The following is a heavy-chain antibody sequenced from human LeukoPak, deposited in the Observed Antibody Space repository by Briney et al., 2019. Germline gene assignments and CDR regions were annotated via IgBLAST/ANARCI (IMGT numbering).Heavy chain of an antibody. J-gene: IGHJ3*02. V-gene: IGHV4-59*01. CDR3: ATLSTEYYYDENAFDI. CDR2: IYYSGST. Sequence: SETLSLTFTVSGGSLSNFFWGWVRAPPGKGLGWVWDIYYSGSTNYNPSLKSRVTISVDTSKNQFSLKLSSVTAADTAVYYCATLSTEYYYDENAFDIWSQGTMVTVFS. D-gene: IGHD3-22*01. CDR1: GGSLSNFF.